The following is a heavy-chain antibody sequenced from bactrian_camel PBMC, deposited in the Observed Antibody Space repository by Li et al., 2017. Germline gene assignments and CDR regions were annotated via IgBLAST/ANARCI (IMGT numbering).Heavy chain of an antibody. CDR3: ARGPENLWEYGY. CDR1: GFTFSGDW. J-gene: IGHJ4*01. V-gene: IGHV3S1*01. CDR2: INTGGGET. Sequence: VQLVESGGGLVQPGGSLRLSCAASGFTFSGDWVYWVRQAPGKGLEWVSTINTGGGETHYVDSVRGRFTISRDNAKNTLYLQLNSLKTEDTAVYYCARGPENLWEYGYWGQGTQVTVS.